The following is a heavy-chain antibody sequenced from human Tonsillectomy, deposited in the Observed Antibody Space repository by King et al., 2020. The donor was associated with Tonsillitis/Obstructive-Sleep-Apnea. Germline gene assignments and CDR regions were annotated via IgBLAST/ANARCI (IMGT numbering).Heavy chain of an antibody. D-gene: IGHD2-2*01. V-gene: IGHV3-74*01. J-gene: IGHJ6*04. Sequence: VQLVESGGGLVQPGGSLRLSCAASGFTFISSWLHWFRKGPGKGLVWVSRIRSDGTAANYADSVGGRFTISRDNAKNTLYLQMNSLRAEDTAVYYCATLPGVWGKGTTVTVSS. CDR2: IRSDGTAA. CDR3: ATLPGV. CDR1: GFTFISSW.